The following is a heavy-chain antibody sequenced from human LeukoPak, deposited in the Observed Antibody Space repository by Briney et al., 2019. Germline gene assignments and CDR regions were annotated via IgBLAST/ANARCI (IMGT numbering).Heavy chain of an antibody. J-gene: IGHJ4*02. CDR3: ARRRDSGSLQHFDY. CDR2: ISAYNGNT. D-gene: IGHD1-26*01. V-gene: IGHV1-18*01. CDR1: GYTFTSYG. Sequence: ASVKVSCKASGYTFTSYGISWVRQAPGQGLEWVGWISAYNGNTNYAQKLQGRVTMTTDTSTSTAYMELRSLRSDDTAVYYCARRRDSGSLQHFDYWGQGTLVTVSS.